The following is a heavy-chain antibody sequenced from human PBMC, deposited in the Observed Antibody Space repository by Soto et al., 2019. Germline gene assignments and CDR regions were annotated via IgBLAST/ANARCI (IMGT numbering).Heavy chain of an antibody. Sequence: QVQLVQSGAEVKKPGASVKVSCKASGYTFTGYYMHWVRQAPGQGLEWMGWINPNSGGTNYAQKFQGWVNMTRDTSISTAYMELSRLRSDDTAVYYCARDTAYDFWSGYGYYGMDVWGQGTTVTVSS. D-gene: IGHD3-3*01. CDR3: ARDTAYDFWSGYGYYGMDV. CDR2: INPNSGGT. CDR1: GYTFTGYY. V-gene: IGHV1-2*04. J-gene: IGHJ6*02.